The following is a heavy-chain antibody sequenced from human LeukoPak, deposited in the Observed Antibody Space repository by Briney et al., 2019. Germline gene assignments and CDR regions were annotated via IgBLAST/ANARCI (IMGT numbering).Heavy chain of an antibody. CDR2: INHSGST. V-gene: IGHV4-34*01. CDR1: GGSFSGYY. J-gene: IGHJ4*02. D-gene: IGHD6-13*01. CDR3: AGGIAAAGTGY. Sequence: SETLSLTCAVYGGSFSGYYWSWIRQPPGKGLEWIGEINHSGSTNYNPSLKSRVTISVDTSENQFSLKLSSVTAADTAVYYCAGGIAAAGTGYWGQGTLVTVSS.